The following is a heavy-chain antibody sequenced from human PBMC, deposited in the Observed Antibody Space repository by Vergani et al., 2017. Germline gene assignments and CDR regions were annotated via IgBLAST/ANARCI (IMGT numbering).Heavy chain of an antibody. CDR1: GFTFSSYC. J-gene: IGHJ4*02. CDR2: IWYDGSNK. Sequence: QVQLVESGGGVVQPGRSLRLSCAASGFTFSSYCMHWVRQAPGKGLEWVAVIWYDGSNKYYADSVKGRFTISRDNSKNMVYIQMNSLRPEDTAVYYCVKGRGTFENWGQGTLVTVSS. V-gene: IGHV3-33*06. CDR3: VKGRGTFEN. D-gene: IGHD1-7*01.